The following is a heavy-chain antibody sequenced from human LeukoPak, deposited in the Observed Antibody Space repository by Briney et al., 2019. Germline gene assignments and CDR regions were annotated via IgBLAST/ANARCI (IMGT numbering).Heavy chain of an antibody. Sequence: GGSLTLSCAASGFTFSTYSMNWVRQATGKGLEWVSSISSGSTYIYYADSLKRRFTISRDNAKDSLYLKMNSLRAEDTAVYYCARPISTSLYSSSSNYWGQGTLVTVSS. V-gene: IGHV3-21*01. CDR3: ARPISTSLYSSSSNY. D-gene: IGHD6-6*01. CDR2: ISSGSTYI. J-gene: IGHJ4*02. CDR1: GFTFSTYS.